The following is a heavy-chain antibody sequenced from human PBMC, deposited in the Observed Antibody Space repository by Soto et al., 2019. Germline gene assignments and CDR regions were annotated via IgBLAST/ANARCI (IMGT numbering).Heavy chain of an antibody. Sequence: CVSYTSPSGSSIYYADSVKGRFTISRDNDKKSLYLQMNSLRAEVTAIYYCARVGYYYDSSGYDDPFDNWGQGTLVTVSS. J-gene: IGHJ4*02. V-gene: IGHV3-48*01. CDR3: ARVGYYYDSSGYDDPFDN. CDR2: TSPSGSSI. D-gene: IGHD3-22*01.